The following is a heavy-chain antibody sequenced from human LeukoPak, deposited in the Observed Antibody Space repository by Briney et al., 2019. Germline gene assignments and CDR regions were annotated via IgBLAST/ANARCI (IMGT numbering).Heavy chain of an antibody. CDR2: IYYSGST. D-gene: IGHD4-17*01. CDR3: ARVSLRLDYGPGGWFDP. CDR1: GGSISSYY. J-gene: IGHJ5*02. V-gene: IGHV4-59*01. Sequence: SETLSLTCTVSGGSISSYYWSWIRQPPGKGLEWNGYIYYSGSTNYNPSLKSRVTISVDTSKNQFSLKLSSVTAADTAVYYCARVSLRLDYGPGGWFDPWGQGTLVTVSS.